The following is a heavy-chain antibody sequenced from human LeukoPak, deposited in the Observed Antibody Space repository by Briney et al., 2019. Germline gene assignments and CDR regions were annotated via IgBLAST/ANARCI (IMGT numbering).Heavy chain of an antibody. CDR1: GFTFSSYW. CDR3: ATGGVTTVTA. CDR2: IKQDGTEK. Sequence: QTGGSLRLSCAASGFTFSSYWMSWVRQAPGKGLEWVANIKQDGTEKNYVDSVKGRFTISRDNPKNSLYLQMNTLRAEDTAVYYCATGGVTTVTAWGQGTLVTVSS. J-gene: IGHJ4*02. V-gene: IGHV3-7*01. D-gene: IGHD4-17*01.